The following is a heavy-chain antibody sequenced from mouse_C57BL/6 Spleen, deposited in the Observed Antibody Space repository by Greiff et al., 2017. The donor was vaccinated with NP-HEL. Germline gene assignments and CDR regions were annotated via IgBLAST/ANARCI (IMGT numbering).Heavy chain of an antibody. CDR1: GFTFSDYY. V-gene: IGHV5-16*01. Sequence: EVKLVESEGGLVQPGSSMKLSCTASGFTFSDYYMAWVRQVPEKGLEWVANINYDGSSTYYLDSLKSRFIISRDNAKNILYLQMSSLKSEDTATYYCARDGYDGYYAMDYWGQGTSVTVSS. CDR3: ARDGYDGYYAMDY. D-gene: IGHD2-2*01. CDR2: INYDGSST. J-gene: IGHJ4*01.